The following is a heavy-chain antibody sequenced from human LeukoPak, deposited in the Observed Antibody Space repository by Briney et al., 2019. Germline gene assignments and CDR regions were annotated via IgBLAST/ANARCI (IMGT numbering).Heavy chain of an antibody. V-gene: IGHV3-30*04. J-gene: IGHJ4*02. CDR1: GFTFSSYA. CDR2: IPYDGSNK. CDR3: ARSITDYGGNSYFDY. D-gene: IGHD4-23*01. Sequence: GGSLRLSCAASGFTFSSYAMHWVRQAPGKGLEWVAVIPYDGSNKYYADSVKGRFTISRDNSKNTLYLQMNSLRAEDTAVYYCARSITDYGGNSYFDYWGQGTLVTVSS.